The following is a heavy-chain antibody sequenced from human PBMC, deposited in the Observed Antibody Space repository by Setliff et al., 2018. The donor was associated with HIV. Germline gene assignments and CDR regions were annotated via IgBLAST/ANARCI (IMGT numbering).Heavy chain of an antibody. J-gene: IGHJ4*02. CDR2: IGSRGGDT. V-gene: IGHV3-23*01. CDR1: GFTFNNYN. Sequence: GGSLRLSCAASGFTFNNYNMAWVRQAPGKGLEWVSAIGSRGGDTYYADSVKGRFTISRDNSRDTLFLQLDSLRAEDTAVYYCAKELVSRSSLSFDYWGQGTPVTVSS. CDR3: AKELVSRSSLSFDY. D-gene: IGHD6-13*01.